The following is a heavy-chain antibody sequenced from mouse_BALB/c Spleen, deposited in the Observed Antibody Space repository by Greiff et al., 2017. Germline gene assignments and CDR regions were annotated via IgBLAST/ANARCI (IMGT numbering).Heavy chain of an antibody. V-gene: IGHV1-19*01. Sequence: VQLKQSGPELVKPGASVKMSCKASGYTFTDYYMDWVKQSHGESFEWIGRVNPYNGGTSYNQKFKGKATLTVDKSSSTAYMELNSLTSEDSAVYDCARDKAYYGYFDYWGQGTTLTVSA. CDR2: VNPYNGGT. D-gene: IGHD1-1*01. J-gene: IGHJ2*01. CDR1: GYTFTDYY. CDR3: ARDKAYYGYFDY.